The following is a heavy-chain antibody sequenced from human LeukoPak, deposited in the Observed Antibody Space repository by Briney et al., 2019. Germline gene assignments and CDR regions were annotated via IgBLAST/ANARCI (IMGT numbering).Heavy chain of an antibody. CDR3: AGVYGSGSYYNGMPFGY. Sequence: GASVKVSCKASGYTFTSYDINWVRQATGQGLEWMGWMNPNSGNTGYAQKFQGRVTMTRNTSISTAYMELSSLRSEDTAVYYCAGVYGSGSYYNGMPFGYWGQGTLVTVSS. V-gene: IGHV1-8*01. CDR2: MNPNSGNT. CDR1: GYTFTSYD. D-gene: IGHD3-10*01. J-gene: IGHJ4*02.